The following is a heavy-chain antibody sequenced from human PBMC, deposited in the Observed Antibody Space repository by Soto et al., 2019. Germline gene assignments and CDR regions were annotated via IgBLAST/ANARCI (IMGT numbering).Heavy chain of an antibody. CDR2: MYYSGST. V-gene: IGHV4-39*01. CDR1: GGSISSSSYY. CDR3: ARIVVIPAAPNYYNYYGVDV. J-gene: IGHJ6*01. Sequence: LSLTCTVSGGSISSSSYYWAWIRQFPGKGLEWIGNMYYSGSTYYNLSLKSRVTMSVDTSNNQFSLKISSVTAADTSVYYCARIVVIPAAPNYYNYYGVDVWGQGTTVTVSS. D-gene: IGHD2-2*01.